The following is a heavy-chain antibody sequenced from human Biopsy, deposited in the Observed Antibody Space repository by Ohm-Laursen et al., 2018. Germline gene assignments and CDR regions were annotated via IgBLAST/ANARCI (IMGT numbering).Heavy chain of an antibody. CDR2: ASATGAAT. Sequence: SLRLSCTASGFTFRSYAMAWVRRAPGKGLEWVSTASATGAATYYADSVKGRFTISRDNSKNTLFLQMNSLRAADTAIYYCASDLNGDPSAFDYWGQGTPVTVSS. CDR3: ASDLNGDPSAFDY. CDR1: GFTFRSYA. J-gene: IGHJ4*02. D-gene: IGHD4-17*01. V-gene: IGHV3-23*01.